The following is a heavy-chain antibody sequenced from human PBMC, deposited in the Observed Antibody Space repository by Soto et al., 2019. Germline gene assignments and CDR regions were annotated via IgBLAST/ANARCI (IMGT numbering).Heavy chain of an antibody. CDR3: ARDRELTPVYYYYGMDV. CDR1: GFTFSSYA. J-gene: IGHJ6*02. CDR2: ISYDGSNK. D-gene: IGHD1-26*01. V-gene: IGHV3-30*04. Sequence: GGSLRLSCAASGFTFSSYAMHWVRQAPGKGLEWVAVISYDGSNKYYADSVKGRFTISRDNSKNTLYLQMNSLRAEDTAVYYCARDRELTPVYYYYGMDVWGQGTTVTVSS.